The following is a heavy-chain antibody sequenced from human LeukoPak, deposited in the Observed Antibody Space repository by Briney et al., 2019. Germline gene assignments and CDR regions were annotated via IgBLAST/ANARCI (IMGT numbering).Heavy chain of an antibody. CDR2: ISYDVSNK. Sequence: GGSLRLSCAASGFTFTNYAMHWVRQAPGKGLEWVAVISYDVSNKYYADSVEGRFTISRDNSKNTLYLQMNSLRVEDTAVYYCARDAAYGTDAFDIWGQGTMVTVSS. J-gene: IGHJ3*02. CDR3: ARDAAYGTDAFDI. V-gene: IGHV3-30*01. CDR1: GFTFTNYA. D-gene: IGHD3-10*01.